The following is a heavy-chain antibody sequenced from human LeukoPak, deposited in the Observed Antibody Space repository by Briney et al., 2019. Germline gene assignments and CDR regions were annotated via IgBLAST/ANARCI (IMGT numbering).Heavy chain of an antibody. CDR1: GYTFTSYD. CDR2: MNPNSGNT. Sequence: GASVRVSCKASGYTFTSYDINWVRQATGQGLEWMGWMNPNSGNTGYAQKFQGRVTMTRNTSISTAYMELSSLRSEDTAVYYCARPSIVGATEADYWGQGTLVTVSS. D-gene: IGHD1-26*01. J-gene: IGHJ4*02. V-gene: IGHV1-8*01. CDR3: ARPSIVGATEADY.